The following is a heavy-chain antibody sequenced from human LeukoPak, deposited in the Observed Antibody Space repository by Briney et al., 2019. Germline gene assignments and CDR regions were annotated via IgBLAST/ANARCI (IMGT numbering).Heavy chain of an antibody. CDR1: GFTSSSYW. CDR3: ARDAYSGGSCYAY. D-gene: IGHD2-15*01. Sequence: GGSLRLSCAVSGFTSSSYWMSWVRQAPGKGLEWVANINQDGSEKYYVDSLEGRFTISRDNAKNSLFLQMDSLRAADTAVYYCARDAYSGGSCYAYWGQGTLVIVSS. J-gene: IGHJ4*02. V-gene: IGHV3-7*03. CDR2: INQDGSEK.